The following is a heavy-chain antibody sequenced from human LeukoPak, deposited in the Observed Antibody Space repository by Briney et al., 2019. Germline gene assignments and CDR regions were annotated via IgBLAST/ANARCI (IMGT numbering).Heavy chain of an antibody. CDR1: GGSFSGYY. CDR2: INHSGST. D-gene: IGHD1-7*01. J-gene: IGHJ4*02. Sequence: PSETLSLTCAVYGGSFSGYYWSWIRQPPGKGLEWIGEINHSGSTNYNPSLKSRVTISVDTSKNQFSLKLSSVTAAETAVYYCARVIGTGTTRFDYWGQGTLVTVSS. V-gene: IGHV4-34*01. CDR3: ARVIGTGTTRFDY.